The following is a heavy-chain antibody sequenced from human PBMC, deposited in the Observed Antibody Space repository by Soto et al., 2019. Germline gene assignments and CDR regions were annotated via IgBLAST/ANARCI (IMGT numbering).Heavy chain of an antibody. D-gene: IGHD4-17*01. CDR1: GFTVSSNY. CDR2: IYSGGST. J-gene: IGHJ5*01. V-gene: IGHV3-66*01. CDR3: AKDTRYGDYVSWFDS. Sequence: PGGSLRLSCAASGFTVSSNYMSWVRQAPGKGLEWVSVIYSGGSTYYADSVKGRFTISRDNSKNTLYLQMNSLRAEDTAVYYCAKDTRYGDYVSWFDSWGQGTLVTVSS.